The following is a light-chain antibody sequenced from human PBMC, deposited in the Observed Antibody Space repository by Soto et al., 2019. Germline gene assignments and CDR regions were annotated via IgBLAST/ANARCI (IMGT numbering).Light chain of an antibody. J-gene: IGLJ3*02. CDR2: DVS. V-gene: IGLV2-11*01. CDR1: SSDVGGYNY. Sequence: QSALTQPRSVSGSPGQSVTISCTGTSSDVGGYNYVSWYQQHPGKAPKLMIYDVSKRPSGVPDRFSGSKSGNTASLTISGLQAEDEADYYCRSYAGSFVFGGGTKLTVL. CDR3: RSYAGSFV.